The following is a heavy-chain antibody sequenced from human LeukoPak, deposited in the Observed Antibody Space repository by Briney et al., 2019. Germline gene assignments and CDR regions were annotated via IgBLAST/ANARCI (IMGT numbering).Heavy chain of an antibody. CDR2: LYSGGST. CDR1: GVTVNSNY. CDR3: ARVAVGGYSSGWYVDY. V-gene: IGHV3-66*01. J-gene: IGHJ4*02. Sequence: QPGGSLRLFCAASGVTVNSNYMSWVRQAPGKGLEWVSILYSGGSTYYADSVKGRFTISRENSNNTLYLQMNSLRAEDTAVYYCARVAVGGYSSGWYVDYWGQGTLVTVSS. D-gene: IGHD6-19*01.